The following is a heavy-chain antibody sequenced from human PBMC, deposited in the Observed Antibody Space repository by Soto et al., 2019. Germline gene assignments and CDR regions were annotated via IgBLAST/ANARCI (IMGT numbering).Heavy chain of an antibody. J-gene: IGHJ4*02. CDR3: ARGIAPYYFDY. CDR2: IIPILGIA. D-gene: IGHD6-13*01. CDR1: GGTFSSYT. V-gene: IGHV1-69*02. Sequence: SVKVSCKASGGTFSSYTISWVRQAPGQGLEWMGRIIPILGIANYAQKFQGWVTMTRDTSISTAYMELSRLRSDDTAVYYCARGIAPYYFDYWGQGTLVTVSS.